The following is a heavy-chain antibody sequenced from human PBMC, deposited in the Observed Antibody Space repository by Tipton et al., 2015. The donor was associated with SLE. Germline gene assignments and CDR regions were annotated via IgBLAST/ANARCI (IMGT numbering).Heavy chain of an antibody. Sequence: LRLSCAVYGGSFSGYYWSWIRQPPGKGLEWIGEINHSGSTNYNPSLKSRVTISVDTSKNQFSPKLSSVTAADTAVYYCARGPGDYDFWSGVLNYWGQGTLVTVSS. CDR1: GGSFSGYY. J-gene: IGHJ4*02. D-gene: IGHD3-3*01. CDR3: ARGPGDYDFWSGVLNY. V-gene: IGHV4-34*01. CDR2: INHSGST.